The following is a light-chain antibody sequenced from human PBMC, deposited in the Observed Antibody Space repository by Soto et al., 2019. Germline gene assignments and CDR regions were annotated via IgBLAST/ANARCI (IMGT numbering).Light chain of an antibody. J-gene: IGLJ1*01. Sequence: QSVLTQPPSASGTPGQRVTISCSGNTSNIGRSTVTWYQQFPGAAPKLLIYGNTQRPLGVPVRFSGSKSDTSASLAISGLQSEDEADYYCSSYTSSSTLGVFGTGTKLTVL. CDR2: GNT. CDR1: TSNIGRST. CDR3: SSYTSSSTLGV. V-gene: IGLV1-44*01.